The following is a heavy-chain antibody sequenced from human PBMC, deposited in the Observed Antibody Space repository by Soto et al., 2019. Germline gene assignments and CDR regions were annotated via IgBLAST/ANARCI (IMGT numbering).Heavy chain of an antibody. CDR3: AGSSWYGRHFDY. V-gene: IGHV3-30*03. CDR2: ISYDGSNK. D-gene: IGHD6-13*01. J-gene: IGHJ4*02. Sequence: GGSLRLSCAASGFTFSSYGMHWVRQAPGKGLEWVAVISYDGSNKYYADSVKGRFTISRDNSKNTLYLQMNSLRAEDTAVYYCAGSSWYGRHFDYWGQGTLVTVSS. CDR1: GFTFSSYG.